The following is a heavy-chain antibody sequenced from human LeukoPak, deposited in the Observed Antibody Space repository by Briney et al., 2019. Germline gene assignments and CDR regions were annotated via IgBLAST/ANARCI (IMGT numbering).Heavy chain of an antibody. Sequence: PSQTLSLTCTVSGGSISSGSHYWSWIRQPAGKGLEWIGRIYTSGSTNYNPSLKSRVTISVDTSKNQFSLKLSSVTAADTAVYYCAREAGEIATNYFHYYYMDVWGKGTTVTVSS. D-gene: IGHD5-24*01. CDR3: AREAGEIATNYFHYYYMDV. CDR2: IYTSGST. J-gene: IGHJ6*03. V-gene: IGHV4-61*02. CDR1: GGSISSGSHY.